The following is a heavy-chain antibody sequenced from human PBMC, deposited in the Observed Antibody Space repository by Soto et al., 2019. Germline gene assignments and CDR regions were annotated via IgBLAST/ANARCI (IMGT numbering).Heavy chain of an antibody. D-gene: IGHD1-1*01. V-gene: IGHV1-69*01. J-gene: IGHJ6*02. Sequence: VQLVQSGAEVKKHGSSVNLSCKAAGGTFNRYTISWVRQAPGQGLEWMGGIIPIFGTANYAQTFQGRVAIIADESKSAAYMELRSLRSEDTAVYYFALWGFRDGNNSKYNSSGMDVCGQGITVTVAS. CDR3: ALWGFRDGNNSKYNSSGMDV. CDR2: IIPIFGTA. CDR1: GGTFNRYT.